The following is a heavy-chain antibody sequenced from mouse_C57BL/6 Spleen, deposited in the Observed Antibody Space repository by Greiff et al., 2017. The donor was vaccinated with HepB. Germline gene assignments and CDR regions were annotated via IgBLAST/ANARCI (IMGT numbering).Heavy chain of an antibody. Sequence: QVQLQQPGAELVKPGASVKLSCKASGYTFTSYWMHWVKQRPGQGLEWIGMIHPNSGSTNYNEKFKSKAKLTVDKSSSTAYMQLSSLTSEDSAVYYCARREGLRPVDYWGQGTTLTVSS. D-gene: IGHD2-4*01. J-gene: IGHJ2*01. CDR1: GYTFTSYW. CDR2: IHPNSGST. V-gene: IGHV1-64*01. CDR3: ARREGLRPVDY.